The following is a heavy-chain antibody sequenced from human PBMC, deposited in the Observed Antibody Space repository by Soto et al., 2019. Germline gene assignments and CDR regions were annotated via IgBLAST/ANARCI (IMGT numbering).Heavy chain of an antibody. CDR2: IYYNGST. CDR3: ARAVDSSGLNWFDP. J-gene: IGHJ5*02. CDR1: GGSISRGGYY. V-gene: IGHV4-31*03. Sequence: ASETPFLTRPAPGGSISRGGYYLSWIPQHPGKGLEWIGYIYYNGSTHYNQSLKSRVTISVDTSKNQFSLKLSSVTAADTAVYYCARAVDSSGLNWFDPWGQGTLVTVSS. D-gene: IGHD3-22*01.